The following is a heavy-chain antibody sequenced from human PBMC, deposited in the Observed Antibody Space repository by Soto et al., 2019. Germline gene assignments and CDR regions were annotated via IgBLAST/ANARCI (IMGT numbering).Heavy chain of an antibody. J-gene: IGHJ4*02. CDR1: GGSLSGYY. CDR3: ARGQEGVVATH. CDR2: IKDGGLT. V-gene: IGHV4-34*01. D-gene: IGHD2-15*01. Sequence: QVQLQQWGAGLLKPSETLSLTCVVYGGSLSGYYWSWIRQPPEKGLEWIGEIKDGGLTNYSPSLKSRATISVDTPKNQLSLKLQSVTAADTAVYYCARGQEGVVATHWDQRTLVTVSS.